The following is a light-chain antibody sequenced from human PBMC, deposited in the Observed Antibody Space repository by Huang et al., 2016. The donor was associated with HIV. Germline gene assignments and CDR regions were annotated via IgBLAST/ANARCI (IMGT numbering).Light chain of an antibody. Sequence: IQLTQSPSSLSASVGDRVTITCRASQDIGNYLAWYQQKPGKAPNLLIYGTSTLQSGVPSRFSGRGSGTVFILTISNLQPEDFATYYCQQFNSFLFGPGTKVDVK. J-gene: IGKJ3*01. V-gene: IGKV1-9*01. CDR3: QQFNSFL. CDR2: GTS. CDR1: QDIGNY.